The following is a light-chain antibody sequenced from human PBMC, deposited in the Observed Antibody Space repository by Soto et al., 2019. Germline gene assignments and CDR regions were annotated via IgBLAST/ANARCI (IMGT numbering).Light chain of an antibody. J-gene: IGLJ3*02. Sequence: QAVVTQSSSASASLGSSVKLTCTLSSGHSTNIIAWHQQQPGKAPRYLMKLQGSGNYNKGSGVPDRFSGSSSGADRYLTIFNPQFEDEADYYGEPWDSYPRVFGGGTKLAVL. CDR2: LQGSGNY. CDR3: EPWDSYPRV. CDR1: SGHSTNI. V-gene: IGLV4-60*02.